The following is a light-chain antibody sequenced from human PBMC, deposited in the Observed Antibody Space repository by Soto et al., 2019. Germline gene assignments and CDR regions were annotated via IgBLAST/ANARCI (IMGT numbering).Light chain of an antibody. CDR3: QQRNNWPLT. V-gene: IGKV3-11*01. CDR1: QSVSTY. Sequence: EVVLTQSPATLSLSPGERATLSCRASQSVSTYLAWYQQKPGQAPRLLIYDTSNSATGIPARFSGSGSGTDFTLTISSLEAEDFGVYYCQQRNNWPLTFGGGTKVEIK. CDR2: DTS. J-gene: IGKJ4*01.